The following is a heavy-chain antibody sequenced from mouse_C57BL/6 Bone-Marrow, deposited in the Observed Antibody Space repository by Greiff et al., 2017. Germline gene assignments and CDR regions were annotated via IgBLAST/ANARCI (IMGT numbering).Heavy chain of an antibody. J-gene: IGHJ2*01. V-gene: IGHV5-6*02. Sequence: DVKLVESGGDLVKPGGSLKLSCAASGFTFSSYGMSWVRQTPDKRLEWVATISSGGSYTYYPDSVKGRFTISRDNAKNTLYLQMSSLKSEDTAMYYCARHPLLPYYFDYWGQGTTLTVSS. CDR2: ISSGGSYT. CDR3: ARHPLLPYYFDY. D-gene: IGHD1-1*01. CDR1: GFTFSSYG.